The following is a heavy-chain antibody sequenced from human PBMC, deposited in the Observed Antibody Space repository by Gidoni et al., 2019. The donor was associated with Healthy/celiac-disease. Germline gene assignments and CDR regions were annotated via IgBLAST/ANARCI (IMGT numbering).Heavy chain of an antibody. CDR1: GYTFTSYA. CDR3: AREGTIFGVVNPWFDL. Sequence: QVQLVQSGAEVKKPGASVKVSCKASGYTFTSYAMHWVRQAPGQRLEWMGWINAGNGNTKYSQKCQGRVTITRDTSASTAYMELSSLRSEDTAVYYCAREGTIFGVVNPWFDLWGRGTLVTVSS. V-gene: IGHV1-3*01. D-gene: IGHD3-3*01. CDR2: INAGNGNT. J-gene: IGHJ2*01.